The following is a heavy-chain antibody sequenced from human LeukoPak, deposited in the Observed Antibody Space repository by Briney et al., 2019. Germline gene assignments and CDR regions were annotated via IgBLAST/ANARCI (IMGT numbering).Heavy chain of an antibody. D-gene: IGHD5-18*01. Sequence: GESLKISCKGSGYSFTSYWIGWVRQMPGKGLEWMGIIYPGDSDTRYSPSFQGQVTISADKSISTAYLQWSSLKASDTAMYYCARHGGVDTAMVPYYYYMDVWGKGTTVTVSS. CDR3: ARHGGVDTAMVPYYYYMDV. J-gene: IGHJ6*03. CDR1: GYSFTSYW. CDR2: IYPGDSDT. V-gene: IGHV5-51*01.